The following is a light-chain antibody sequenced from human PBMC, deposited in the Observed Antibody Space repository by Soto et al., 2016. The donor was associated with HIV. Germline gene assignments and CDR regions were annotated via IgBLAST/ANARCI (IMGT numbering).Light chain of an antibody. V-gene: IGLV3-21*02. CDR3: QVWDSSSGHFYV. CDR1: NIGSKS. Sequence: SYVVTQPPSVSVAPGQTARITCGGINIGSKSVHWYQQKPGQAPLLVVSTDADRPSGIPERFSGSHSGGTATLTISRVEAGDEADYYCQVWDSSSGHFYVFGTGTKVTVL. CDR2: TDA. J-gene: IGLJ1*01.